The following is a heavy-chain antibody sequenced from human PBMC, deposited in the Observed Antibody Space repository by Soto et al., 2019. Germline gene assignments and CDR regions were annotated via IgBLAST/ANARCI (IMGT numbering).Heavy chain of an antibody. CDR1: GYTFTSYD. CDR3: ARVGVAAAGRPRYYYYYYMDV. Sequence: QVHLVQSGAEVKKPGASVKVSCKASGYTFTSYDINWVRQATGQGLEWMGWMNPNSGNTGYAQKFQGRVTMTRNTSISTAYMELSSLRSEDTAVYYCARVGVAAAGRPRYYYYYYMDVWGKGTTVTVSS. V-gene: IGHV1-8*01. CDR2: MNPNSGNT. D-gene: IGHD6-13*01. J-gene: IGHJ6*03.